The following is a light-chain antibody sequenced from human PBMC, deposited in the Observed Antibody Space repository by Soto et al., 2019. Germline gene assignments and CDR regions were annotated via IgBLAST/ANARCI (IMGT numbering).Light chain of an antibody. CDR2: GAS. CDR3: QQYGSSSLVT. Sequence: EIVLTQSPGTLSLSPGERATLSCRASQSVSSSYLAWYQQKPGQAPRLLSYGASSRATGIPDRFSGSGSGTDFTLTISRLEPEDFAVYYCQQYGSSSLVTFGPVTKVDIK. J-gene: IGKJ3*01. V-gene: IGKV3-20*01. CDR1: QSVSSSY.